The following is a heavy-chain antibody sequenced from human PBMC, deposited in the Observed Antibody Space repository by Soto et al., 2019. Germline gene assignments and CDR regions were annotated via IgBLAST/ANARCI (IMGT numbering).Heavy chain of an antibody. V-gene: IGHV3-30-3*01. Sequence: VGSLRLSCAASGFTFSSYAMHWVRQAPGKGLEWVAVISYDGSNKYYADSVKGRFTISRDNSKNTLYLQMNSLRAEDTAVYYCAREVGSGWPNYYYYYGMDVWGQGTTVTVSS. CDR1: GFTFSSYA. J-gene: IGHJ6*02. D-gene: IGHD6-19*01. CDR2: ISYDGSNK. CDR3: AREVGSGWPNYYYYYGMDV.